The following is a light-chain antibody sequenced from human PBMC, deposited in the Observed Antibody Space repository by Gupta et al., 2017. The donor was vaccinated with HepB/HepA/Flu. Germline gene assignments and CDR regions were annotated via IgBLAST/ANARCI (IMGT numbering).Light chain of an antibody. V-gene: IGLV1-47*01. CDR1: SSNIGGNY. CDR2: RNN. Sequence: QSVLTQVPSASGTPGQRVSLSCSGDSSNIGGNYAYWFQKVPGRAPKVLIYRNNERPSGVPDRFSGSKSGTSVSLAISGLRSEDEAEYFCAAWDDSLSRPVFGGGTRLTVL. CDR3: AAWDDSLSRPV. J-gene: IGLJ3*02.